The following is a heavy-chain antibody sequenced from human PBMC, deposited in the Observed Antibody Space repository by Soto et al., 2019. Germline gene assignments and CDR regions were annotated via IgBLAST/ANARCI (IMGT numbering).Heavy chain of an antibody. Sequence: SETLSLTCTVSGGSISSYYWSWIRQPPGKGLEWIWYIYYSGSTNYNPSLKSRVTISVDTSKNQFSLKLSSVTAADTAVYYCARDLAATLEYGMDVWGQGTTVTVSS. CDR3: ARDLAATLEYGMDV. J-gene: IGHJ6*02. D-gene: IGHD6-6*01. CDR2: IYYSGST. CDR1: GGSISSYY. V-gene: IGHV4-59*01.